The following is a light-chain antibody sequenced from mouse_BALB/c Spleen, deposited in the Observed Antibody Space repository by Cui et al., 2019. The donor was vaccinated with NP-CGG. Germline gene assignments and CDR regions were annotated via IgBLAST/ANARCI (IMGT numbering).Light chain of an antibody. CDR3: ALWYSNHWV. J-gene: IGLJ1*01. CDR1: TGAVTTSNY. CDR2: GTN. V-gene: IGLV1*01. Sequence: AVLTNDSALTTSPGETVTLTCRSSTGAVTTSNYANWVQEKPDHLFTGLIGGTNNRAPGVPARFSGSLIGDKAALTITGAQTEDEAIYFCALWYSNHWVFGGGTKLTVL.